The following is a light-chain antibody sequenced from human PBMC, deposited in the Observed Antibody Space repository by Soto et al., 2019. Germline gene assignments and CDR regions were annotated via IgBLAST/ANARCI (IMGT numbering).Light chain of an antibody. CDR3: QSYDATNQV. J-gene: IGLJ3*02. V-gene: IGLV6-57*01. CDR2: EDN. Sequence: NFMLTQPHSVSESPGKTVIIYCTRSSGSIASNYVQWYQQRPGSSPTTVIYEDNQRPSGVPDRFSGSIDSSSNSASLTISRLETEDEADYFCQSYDATNQVFGGGTKLTVL. CDR1: SGSIASNY.